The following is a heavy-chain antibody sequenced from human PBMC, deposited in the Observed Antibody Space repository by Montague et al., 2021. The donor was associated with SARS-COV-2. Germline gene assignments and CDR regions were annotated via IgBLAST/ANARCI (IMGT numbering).Heavy chain of an antibody. D-gene: IGHD3-10*01. CDR2: IYYTGNT. Sequence: SETLSLTCTVSGGSISPYYWIWIRRPPGKGLEWIGYIYYTGNTKYKPSLKSRVTISVDTSENQFSLNLKSVTAADTAVYYCARDRGRYFDSGSYNWLDSWGQGTLVTVSS. J-gene: IGHJ5*01. V-gene: IGHV4-59*01. CDR1: GGSISPYY. CDR3: ARDRGRYFDSGSYNWLDS.